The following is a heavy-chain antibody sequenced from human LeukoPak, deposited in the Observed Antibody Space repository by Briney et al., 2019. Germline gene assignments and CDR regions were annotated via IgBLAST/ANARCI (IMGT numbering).Heavy chain of an antibody. Sequence: SVKVSCKVSGGTFSSYAISWVRQAPGQGLEWMGGIIPIFGTANYAQKFQGRVTITADESTSTAYMELSSLRSEDTAVYYCARLEGYGGSYYFDYWGQGTLVTVSS. D-gene: IGHD2-15*01. CDR2: IIPIFGTA. J-gene: IGHJ4*02. CDR1: GGTFSSYA. CDR3: ARLEGYGGSYYFDY. V-gene: IGHV1-69*13.